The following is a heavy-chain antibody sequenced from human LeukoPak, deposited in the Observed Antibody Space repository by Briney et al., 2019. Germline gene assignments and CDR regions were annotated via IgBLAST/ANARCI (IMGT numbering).Heavy chain of an antibody. CDR1: GGSISSGGYY. V-gene: IGHV4-31*03. CDR2: IYYSGST. D-gene: IGHD3-9*01. Sequence: SQTLSLTCTVSGGSISSGGYYWSWIRQHPGKGLEWIGYIYYSGSTYYNPSLKSRVTISVDTSKNQFSLKLSSVTAADTAVYYCAREKGGSYLRYSRNGAFDIWGQGTMVTVSS. J-gene: IGHJ3*02. CDR3: AREKGGSYLRYSRNGAFDI.